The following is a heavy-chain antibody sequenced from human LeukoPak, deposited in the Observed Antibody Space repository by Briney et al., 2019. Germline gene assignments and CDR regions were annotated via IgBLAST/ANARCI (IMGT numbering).Heavy chain of an antibody. D-gene: IGHD5-24*01. CDR1: GFNNKFW. V-gene: IGHV3-7*01. CDR2: INPDGSQK. CDR3: AKLLGTATTYDS. Sequence: GGFLRLSCAASGFNNKFWMSWVRQAPGKGLEWVASINPDGSQKLYVDSVKGRFTISRDNTKSSLYLQMNSLGAEDTAMYYCAKLLGTATTYDSWGQGTRVTVSS. J-gene: IGHJ4*02.